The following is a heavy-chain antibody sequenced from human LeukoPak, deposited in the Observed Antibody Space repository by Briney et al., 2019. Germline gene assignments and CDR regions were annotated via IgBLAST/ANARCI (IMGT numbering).Heavy chain of an antibody. CDR2: ISHSGNTI. CDR1: GFTFSDYY. Sequence: GGSLRLSCAASGFTFSDYYMSWIRQAPGKGLEWVSYISHSGNTIYYADSVKGRFTISRDNAKNSLYLQMNSLRAEDTAVYYCARDRWDIVIVPAALHTFDIWGQGTMVIVSS. CDR3: ARDRWDIVIVPAALHTFDI. J-gene: IGHJ3*02. D-gene: IGHD2-2*01. V-gene: IGHV3-11*04.